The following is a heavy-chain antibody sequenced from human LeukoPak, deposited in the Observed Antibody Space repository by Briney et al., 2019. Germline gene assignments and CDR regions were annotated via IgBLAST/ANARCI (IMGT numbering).Heavy chain of an antibody. CDR2: IIPVLGIA. V-gene: IGHV1-69*04. CDR1: GATLTSYG. CDR3: AGPSYCTADDGFLYFFDG. D-gene: IGHD2-8*02. J-gene: IGHJ4*02. Sequence: GASVKVSCKASGATLTSYGISWDRQAPGQRLERLGTIIPVLGIAKSAQNFQGRRTITADTSTSTVYMELSSLRSEDTAVYYCAGPSYCTADDGFLYFFDGGGQGTLVSVS.